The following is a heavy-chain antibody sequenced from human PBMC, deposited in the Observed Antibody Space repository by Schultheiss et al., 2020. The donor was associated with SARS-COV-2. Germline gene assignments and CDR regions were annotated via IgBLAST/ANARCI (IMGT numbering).Heavy chain of an antibody. V-gene: IGHV3-NL1*01. D-gene: IGHD5-18*01. CDR1: GFTFSSYG. J-gene: IGHJ4*02. Sequence: GGSLRLSCAASGFTFSSYGMHWVRQAPGKGLEWVAVIYSGGSTYYADSVKGRFTISRDNSKNTLYLQMNSLKTEDTAVYYCTLHTASDYWGQGTLVTVSS. CDR2: IYSGGST. CDR3: TLHTASDY.